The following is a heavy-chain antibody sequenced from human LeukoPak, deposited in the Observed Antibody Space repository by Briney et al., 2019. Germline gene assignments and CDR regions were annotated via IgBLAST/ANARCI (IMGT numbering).Heavy chain of an antibody. V-gene: IGHV3-33*01. CDR2: IWYDGSNK. CDR3: ARDPGYSSSWPDY. D-gene: IGHD6-13*01. Sequence: GRSLRLSCAASGFTFSSYGMHWVRQAPGKGLEWVAVIWYDGSNKYYADSVKGRFTISRDNSKNTLYLQMNSLRAEDTAVYYCARDPGYSSSWPDYWGQGTLVTVSS. J-gene: IGHJ4*02. CDR1: GFTFSSYG.